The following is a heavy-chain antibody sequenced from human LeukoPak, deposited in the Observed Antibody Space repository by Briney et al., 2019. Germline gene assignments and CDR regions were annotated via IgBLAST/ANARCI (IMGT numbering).Heavy chain of an antibody. J-gene: IGHJ4*02. CDR1: GFTFSSYG. D-gene: IGHD1-26*01. Sequence: QPGGSVRLSCAASGFTFSSYGMHWVRQAPGKGLEWVAFIRYDGSNKYYADSVKGRFTISRDNSKNTLYLQMNSLRAEDTAVYYCAKDRKSGSKKVYYFDYWGQGTLVTVSS. CDR2: IRYDGSNK. CDR3: AKDRKSGSKKVYYFDY. V-gene: IGHV3-30*02.